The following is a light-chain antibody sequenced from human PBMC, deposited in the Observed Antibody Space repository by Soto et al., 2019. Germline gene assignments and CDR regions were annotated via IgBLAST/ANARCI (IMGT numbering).Light chain of an antibody. CDR1: SSY. Sequence: QSVLTQPRSVSGSPGQSVTISCTGASSYVSWYQQHPGKAPKLMIYDVSERPSGVPARFSGSKSGNTASLTISGLHAEDEADYYCCSYAVTYAAFGGGTKLTVL. J-gene: IGLJ2*01. CDR3: CSYAVTYAA. CDR2: DVS. V-gene: IGLV2-11*01.